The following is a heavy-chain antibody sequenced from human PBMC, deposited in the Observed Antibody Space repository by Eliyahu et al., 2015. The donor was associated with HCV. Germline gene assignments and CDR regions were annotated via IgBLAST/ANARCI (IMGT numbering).Heavy chain of an antibody. CDR1: GGSITTYY. V-gene: IGHV4-59*01. D-gene: IGHD6-19*01. CDR2: IHYSGXT. CDR3: ASGGGGIAVAGTGGWFDP. J-gene: IGHJ5*01. Sequence: QVQLQESGPGLVKPSETLSLTCTVSGGSITTYYWSWIRQPPGKGLEWIGYIHYSGXTNYNPSLKSRVTISVDTSKNQFSLNLTSVTAADTAVYYCASGGGGIAVAGTGGWFDPWGQGTQVTVSS.